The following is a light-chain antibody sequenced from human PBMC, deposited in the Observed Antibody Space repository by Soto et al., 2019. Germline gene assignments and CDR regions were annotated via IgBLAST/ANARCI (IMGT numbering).Light chain of an antibody. J-gene: IGKJ4*01. V-gene: IGKV1-27*01. CDR3: RKYDRPPGT. CDR2: AAS. Sequence: TCRASLPISNYLAWYKQKQGKIQNXLIYAASTLQAGVPSRFSGSGSGPDLTFTISRLQPEDAVAYYRRKYDRPPGTVGGGTKVDIK. CDR1: LPISNY.